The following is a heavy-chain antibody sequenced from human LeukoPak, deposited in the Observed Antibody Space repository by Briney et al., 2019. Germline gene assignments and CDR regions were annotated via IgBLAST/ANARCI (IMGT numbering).Heavy chain of an antibody. D-gene: IGHD2-15*01. V-gene: IGHV4-34*01. CDR1: GGSFSGYY. CDR3: ARGRNRYYYYYGMDA. J-gene: IGHJ6*02. Sequence: SETLSLTCAVYGGSFSGYYWSWIRQPPGKGLEWIGEINHSGSTNYNPSLKSRVTISVDTSKNQFSLKLSSVTAADTAVYYCARGRNRYYYYYGMDAWGQGTTVTVSS. CDR2: INHSGST.